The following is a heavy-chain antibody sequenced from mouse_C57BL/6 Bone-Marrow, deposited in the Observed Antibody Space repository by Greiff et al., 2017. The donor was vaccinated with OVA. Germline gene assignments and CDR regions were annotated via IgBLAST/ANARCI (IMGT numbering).Heavy chain of an antibody. Sequence: EVKLQESGGGLVQPGGSMKLSCVASGFTFSNYWMNWVRQSPEKGLEWVAQIRLKSDNYATHYAESVKGRFTISRDDSKSSVYLQMNNLRAEDTGIYYCTGGGYGWYFDVWGTGTTVTVSS. CDR1: GFTFSNYW. V-gene: IGHV6-3*01. CDR2: IRLKSDNYAT. D-gene: IGHD2-2*01. J-gene: IGHJ1*03. CDR3: TGGGYGWYFDV.